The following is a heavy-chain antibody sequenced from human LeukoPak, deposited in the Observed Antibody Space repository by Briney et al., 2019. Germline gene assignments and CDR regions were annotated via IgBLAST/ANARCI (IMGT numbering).Heavy chain of an antibody. CDR2: IHYGGSS. J-gene: IGHJ5*02. CDR1: GGSMSPYC. D-gene: IGHD6-13*01. Sequence: KSSETLSLTCSVSGGSMSPYCWNWIRQPPGKGLEWVGYIHYGGSSNYNPSLKSRVTISLDTSKNQVSLELTSVTAADTAVYYCARSFAYSSSRFDPWGQGTLVTVSS. V-gene: IGHV4-59*08. CDR3: ARSFAYSSSRFDP.